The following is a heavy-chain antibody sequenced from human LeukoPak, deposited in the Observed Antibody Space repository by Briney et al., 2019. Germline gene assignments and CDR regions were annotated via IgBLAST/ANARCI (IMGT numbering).Heavy chain of an antibody. V-gene: IGHV3-49*04. Sequence: PGGSLRLSCTTSGFTFGDYPMNWVRQGPGKGLEWVGIIRTKAKGGATDYAASVKGRFTISRDDSKGTAYLQMDRLKSEDTAVYFCSRDLGTTETGEDYWGQGTLVTVSS. CDR1: GFTFGDYP. J-gene: IGHJ4*02. CDR3: SRDLGTTETGEDY. D-gene: IGHD4-17*01. CDR2: IRTKAKGGAT.